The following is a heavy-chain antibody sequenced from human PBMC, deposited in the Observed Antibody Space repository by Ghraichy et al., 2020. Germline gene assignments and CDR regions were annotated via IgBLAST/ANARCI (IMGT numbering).Heavy chain of an antibody. Sequence: GKSLNISCAASGFTFSSYAMSWVRQAPGKGLEWVSAISGSGGSTYYADSVKGRFTISRDNSKNTLYLQMNSLRAEDTAVYYCAKFVGGWVPGHFDYWGQGTLVTVSS. CDR2: ISGSGGST. V-gene: IGHV3-23*01. J-gene: IGHJ4*02. D-gene: IGHD1-26*01. CDR1: GFTFSSYA. CDR3: AKFVGGWVPGHFDY.